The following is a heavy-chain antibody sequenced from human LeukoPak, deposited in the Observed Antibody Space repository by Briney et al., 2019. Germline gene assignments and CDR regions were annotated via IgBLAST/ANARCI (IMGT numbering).Heavy chain of an antibody. V-gene: IGHV5-51*01. Sequence: GESLKISCKGSGYSFTSYWIGWVRQMPGKGLEWMGIIYPGDSDTRYSPSFQGQVTISADKSISTAYLQWSSLKASDTAMYYCARTRGYGYNSPYYFDYWGQGTLVTVSS. CDR2: IYPGDSDT. D-gene: IGHD5-24*01. CDR3: ARTRGYGYNSPYYFDY. CDR1: GYSFTSYW. J-gene: IGHJ4*02.